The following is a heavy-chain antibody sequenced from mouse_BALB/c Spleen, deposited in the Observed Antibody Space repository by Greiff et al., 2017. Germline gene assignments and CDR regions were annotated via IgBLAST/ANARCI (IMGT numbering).Heavy chain of an antibody. D-gene: IGHD1-2*01. CDR1: GYAFTNYL. J-gene: IGHJ3*01. CDR2: INPGSGGT. Sequence: QVQLKESGAELVRPGTSVKVSCKASGYAFTNYLIEWVKQRPGQGLEWIGVINPGSGGTNYNEKFKGKATLTADKSSSTAYMQLSSLTSDDSAVYFCARHYYGFAYWGQGTLVTVSA. CDR3: ARHYYGFAY. V-gene: IGHV1-54*01.